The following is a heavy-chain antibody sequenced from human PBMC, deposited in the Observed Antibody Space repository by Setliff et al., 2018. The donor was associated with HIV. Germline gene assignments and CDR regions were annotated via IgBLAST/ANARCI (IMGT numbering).Heavy chain of an antibody. CDR2: IYYSGST. CDR1: GYSISNGYY. CDR3: ARAPGSGWFDP. V-gene: IGHV4-31*11. D-gene: IGHD7-27*01. Sequence: SETLSLTCAVSGYSISNGYYWSWIRQHPGKGLEWIGYIYYSGSTYYNPSLKSRVTISVDTSKNQFSLKLSSVTAADPAVYYCARAPGSGWFDPWGQGTLVTVSS. J-gene: IGHJ5*02.